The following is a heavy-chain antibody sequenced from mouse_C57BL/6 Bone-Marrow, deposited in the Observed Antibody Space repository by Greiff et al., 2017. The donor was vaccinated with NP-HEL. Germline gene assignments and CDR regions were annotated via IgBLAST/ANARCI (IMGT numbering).Heavy chain of an antibody. Sequence: VQLKQSGAELVRPGASVKLSCTASGFNMKDDYMHWVKQRPEQGLEWIGWIDPENGDTEYASKFQGKATITADTSSNTAYLQLSSLTSEDTAVYYCTKDWDGPWFAYWGQGTLVTVSA. V-gene: IGHV14-4*01. J-gene: IGHJ3*01. CDR1: GFNMKDDY. CDR3: TKDWDGPWFAY. CDR2: IDPENGDT. D-gene: IGHD4-1*01.